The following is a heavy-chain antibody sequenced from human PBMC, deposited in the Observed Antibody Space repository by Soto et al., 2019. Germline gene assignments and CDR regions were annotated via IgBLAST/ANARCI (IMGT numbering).Heavy chain of an antibody. Sequence: SETLSLTCTVSGDSISNYNYYWGWIRQPPGKGLEWIGNIFYTGSTYYSPSLKSRVTISVDTSKNQFSLQLNSVSAADTAVYYCARLPTATLVDYWGQGTLVTVSP. CDR2: IFYTGST. CDR3: ARLPTATLVDY. CDR1: GDSISNYNYY. J-gene: IGHJ4*02. D-gene: IGHD1-26*01. V-gene: IGHV4-39*01.